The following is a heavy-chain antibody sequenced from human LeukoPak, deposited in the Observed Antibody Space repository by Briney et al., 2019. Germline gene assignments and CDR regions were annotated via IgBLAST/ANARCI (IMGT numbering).Heavy chain of an antibody. D-gene: IGHD5-18*01. CDR2: MNPNSGNT. CDR1: GYTFTSYD. CDR3: ARGPWIQLWLTTYFDY. Sequence: ASVKVSCKASGYTFTSYDVNWVRQATGQGLEWMGRMNPNSGNTGYAQKFQGRVTMTRNTSISTAYMELSSLRSEDTAVYYCARGPWIQLWLTTYFDYWGQGTLVTVSS. J-gene: IGHJ4*02. V-gene: IGHV1-8*01.